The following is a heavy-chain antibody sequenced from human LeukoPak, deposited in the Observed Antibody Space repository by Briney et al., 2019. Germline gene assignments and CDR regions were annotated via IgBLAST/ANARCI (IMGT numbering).Heavy chain of an antibody. Sequence: GGSLRLSCAASGFTVSSNYMSWVRQAPGKGLEWVSVIYSGGSTYYADSVKGRFTISRDNSKNTLYLQMNSLRAEDTAVYYCARDSFGSSWGFDYWGQGTLVTVSS. CDR2: IYSGGST. CDR1: GFTVSSNY. V-gene: IGHV3-53*01. CDR3: ARDSFGSSWGFDY. J-gene: IGHJ4*02. D-gene: IGHD1-26*01.